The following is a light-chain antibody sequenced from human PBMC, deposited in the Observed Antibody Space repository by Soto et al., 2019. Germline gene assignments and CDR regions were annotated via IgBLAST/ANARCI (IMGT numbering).Light chain of an antibody. CDR2: AAS. J-gene: IGKJ4*01. V-gene: IGKV1-39*01. CDR1: QSISSY. Sequence: GGRATITCRASQSISSYLNWYQQKPGKAPKLLIYAASSLQSGVPSRFSGSGSGTDFTLTISSLQPEDFATYYCQQSYSTPLTFGGGTKVDIK. CDR3: QQSYSTPLT.